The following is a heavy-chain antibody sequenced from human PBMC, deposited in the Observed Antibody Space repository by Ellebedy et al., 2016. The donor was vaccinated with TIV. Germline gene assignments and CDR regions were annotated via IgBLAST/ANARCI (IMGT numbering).Heavy chain of an antibody. D-gene: IGHD1-1*01. CDR3: ARDTGGRLGY. Sequence: SETLSLTXTVSGGSISSSSYYWSWIRQPAGKGLEWIGRIYTSGSTNYNPSLKSRVTMSVDTSKNQFSLKLSSVTAADTAVYYCARDTGGRLGYWGQGTLVTVSS. V-gene: IGHV4-61*02. CDR2: IYTSGST. CDR1: GGSISSSSYY. J-gene: IGHJ4*02.